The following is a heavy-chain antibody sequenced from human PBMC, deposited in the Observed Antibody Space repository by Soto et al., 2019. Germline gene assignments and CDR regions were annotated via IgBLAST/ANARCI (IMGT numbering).Heavy chain of an antibody. J-gene: IGHJ4*02. V-gene: IGHV3-23*01. CDR3: AYLGSPVLRFLEWLLPFDD. D-gene: IGHD3-3*01. Sequence: GSLRLSCAASGFTFSSYAMSWVRQAPGKGLEWVSAISGSGGSTYYADSVKGRFTISRDNSKNTLYLQMNSLRAEDTAVYYCAYLGSPVLRFLEWLLPFDDWGQGTLVTVSS. CDR1: GFTFSSYA. CDR2: ISGSGGST.